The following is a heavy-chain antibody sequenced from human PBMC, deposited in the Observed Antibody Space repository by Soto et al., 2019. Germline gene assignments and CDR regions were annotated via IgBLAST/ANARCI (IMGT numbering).Heavy chain of an antibody. J-gene: IGHJ6*02. CDR3: AHRYCITPTCIRGHYAMDV. CDR2: IYWDDDK. CDR1: GFSLSTSGVG. V-gene: IGHV2-5*02. D-gene: IGHD2-2*01. Sequence: QITLKESGPTLVKPTQTLTLTCTFSGFSLSTSGVGVGWIRQPPGKALEWLALIYWDDDKRYSPSLKSRLTITKDTSKNQVVLTMTNMDPVDTATYHCAHRYCITPTCIRGHYAMDVWGQGTTVTVSS.